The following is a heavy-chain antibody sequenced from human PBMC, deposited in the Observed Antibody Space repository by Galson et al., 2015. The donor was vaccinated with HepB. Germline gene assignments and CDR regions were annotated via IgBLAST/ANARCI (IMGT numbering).Heavy chain of an antibody. D-gene: IGHD2-2*01. V-gene: IGHV3-30-3*01. CDR1: GFTFSSYA. J-gene: IGHJ6*03. CDR2: ISYDGSNK. Sequence: SLRLSCAASGFTFSSYAMHWVRQAPGKGLEWVAVISYDGSNKYYADSVKGRFTISRDNSKNTLYLQMNSLRAEDTAVYYCARDGVVVPAPSKYYYYYMDVWGKGTTVTVSS. CDR3: ARDGVVVPAPSKYYYYYMDV.